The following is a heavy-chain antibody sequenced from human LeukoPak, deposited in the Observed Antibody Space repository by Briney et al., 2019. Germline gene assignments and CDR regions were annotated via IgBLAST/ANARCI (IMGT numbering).Heavy chain of an antibody. Sequence: GGSLRLSCVASGFNFRNFAMTWVRQAPGKGPQWVATINAIDSETYYADSVRGRFIVSRDSSKSVLYLQMNNVRAEDTAVYHCAKQFLDADWGQGTLVTVSS. V-gene: IGHV3-23*01. J-gene: IGHJ4*02. CDR3: AKQFLDAD. CDR2: INAIDSET. CDR1: GFNFRNFA. D-gene: IGHD3-3*01.